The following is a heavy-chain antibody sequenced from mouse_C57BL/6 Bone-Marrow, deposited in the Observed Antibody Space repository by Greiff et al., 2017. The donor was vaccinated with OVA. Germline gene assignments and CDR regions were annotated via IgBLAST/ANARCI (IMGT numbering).Heavy chain of an antibody. CDR1: GYTFTDYY. CDR3: AREGDWDIYAMDY. D-gene: IGHD4-1*01. J-gene: IGHJ4*01. Sequence: VQLKESGPELVKPGASVKISCKASGYTFTDYYMNWVKQSHGKSLEWIGDINPNNGGTSYNQKFKGKATLTVDKSSSTAYMELRSLTSEDSAVYYCAREGDWDIYAMDYWGQGTSVTVSS. V-gene: IGHV1-26*01. CDR2: INPNNGGT.